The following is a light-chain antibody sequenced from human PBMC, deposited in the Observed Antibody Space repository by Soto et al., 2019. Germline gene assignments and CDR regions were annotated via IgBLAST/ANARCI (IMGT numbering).Light chain of an antibody. V-gene: IGLV2-8*01. CDR2: EVS. J-gene: IGLJ3*02. Sequence: QSALTQPPSASGSPGQSVTISCTGTSSDVGGYNYVSWYQQHPGKAPKLMIYEVSKRTSGVPDRFSGSKSGNTASLTVSGLQAEDEADYYCSSYAGRNNWVFGGGTQLTVL. CDR3: SSYAGRNNWV. CDR1: SSDVGGYNY.